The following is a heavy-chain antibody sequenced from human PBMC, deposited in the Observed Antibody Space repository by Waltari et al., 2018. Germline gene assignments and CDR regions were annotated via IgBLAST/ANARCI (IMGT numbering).Heavy chain of an antibody. CDR2: IRHPGST. CDR3: TRGGNYDFWSHRPFVDP. D-gene: IGHD3-3*01. J-gene: IGHJ5*02. CDR1: GASFSDYY. V-gene: IGHV4-34*01. Sequence: QVQLQQWGAGLLGPSETLSLTCAVYGASFSDYYSAWVRQPPGKGLEWIGQIRHPGSTNYNPSLKSRVTISIDTPRSQFSLRLSSVTAADTALYFCTRGGNYDFWSHRPFVDPWGQGTLVTVSS.